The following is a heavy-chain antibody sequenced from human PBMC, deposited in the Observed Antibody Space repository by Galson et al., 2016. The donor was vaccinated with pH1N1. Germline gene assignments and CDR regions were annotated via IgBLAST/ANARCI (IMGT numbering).Heavy chain of an antibody. Sequence: SVKVSCKASGGNFNSHGFSWVRQAPGQGLEWMGRIIPILGTTNYAQRFQGKVTISADESTNTAYMELNSLRTEDTALYYCAREDYYDVDSRDWYFDLWGRGTLVTVSS. D-gene: IGHD3-22*01. CDR2: IIPILGTT. CDR3: AREDYYDVDSRDWYFDL. J-gene: IGHJ2*01. CDR1: GGNFNSHG. V-gene: IGHV1-69*13.